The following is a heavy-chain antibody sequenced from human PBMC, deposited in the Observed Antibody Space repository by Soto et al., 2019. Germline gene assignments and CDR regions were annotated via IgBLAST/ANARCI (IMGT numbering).Heavy chain of an antibody. CDR2: ISGSGGST. V-gene: IGHV3-23*01. CDR3: ARDAWTTIFGVVPFDP. J-gene: IGHJ5*02. CDR1: GFTFSSYA. Sequence: EVQLLESGGGLVQPGGSLRLSCAASGFTFSSYAMSWVRQAPGKGLEWVSAISGSGGSTYYADSVKGWFTISRDNSKNTLYLQMNSLRAEDTAVYYCARDAWTTIFGVVPFDPWGQGTLVTVSS. D-gene: IGHD3-3*01.